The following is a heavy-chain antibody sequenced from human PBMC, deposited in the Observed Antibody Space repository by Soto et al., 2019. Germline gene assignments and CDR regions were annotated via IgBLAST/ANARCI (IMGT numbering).Heavy chain of an antibody. CDR3: ASHISGNWFDP. Sequence: GESLKISCKASGYRFTNHWISWVRQMPGKGLEWMGIINPGDSDTRYSPSFQGQVTISADKSISTAYLQWSSLKASDTAMYYCASHISGNWFDPRGQGTLVTVSS. J-gene: IGHJ5*02. CDR2: INPGDSDT. CDR1: GYRFTNHW. D-gene: IGHD1-26*01. V-gene: IGHV5-51*01.